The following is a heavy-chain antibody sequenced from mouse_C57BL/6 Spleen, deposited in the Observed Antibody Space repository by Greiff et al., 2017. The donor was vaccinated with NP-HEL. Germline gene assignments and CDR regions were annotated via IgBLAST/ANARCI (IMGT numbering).Heavy chain of an antibody. CDR2: ISSGSSTI. V-gene: IGHV5-17*01. CDR3: AHYDYDDAMGY. CDR1: GFTFSDYG. J-gene: IGHJ4*01. D-gene: IGHD2-4*01. Sequence: EVKLVESGGGLVKPGGSLKLSCAASGFTFSDYGMHWVRQAPEKGLEWVAYISSGSSTIYYADTVKGRFTISRDNAKNTLFLQMTSVRCEETAMYYCAHYDYDDAMGYGGQGASVTVSS.